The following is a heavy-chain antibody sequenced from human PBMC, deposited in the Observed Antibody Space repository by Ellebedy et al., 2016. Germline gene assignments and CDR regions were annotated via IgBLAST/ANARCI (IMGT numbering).Heavy chain of an antibody. CDR2: ISGSGGSI. Sequence: GGSLRLSXAASGFTFSSYAMSWVRQAPGKGLEWVSAISGSGGSIYYADSVKGRFTISRDDSKDTLYLQMGSLRAEDTAVYYCAKNAYGSGSHFYFDYWGQGALVTVSS. CDR3: AKNAYGSGSHFYFDY. CDR1: GFTFSSYA. D-gene: IGHD3-10*01. J-gene: IGHJ4*02. V-gene: IGHV3-23*01.